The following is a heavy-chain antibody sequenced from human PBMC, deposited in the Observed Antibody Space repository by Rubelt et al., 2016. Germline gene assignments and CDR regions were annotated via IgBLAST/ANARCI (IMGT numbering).Heavy chain of an antibody. J-gene: IGHJ4*02. Sequence: QVQLQESGPGLVKPSETLSLTCTVSGYFISSGCYWGWIRQPPGRGLEWIGYIYYSGSTNYNPSLKSRVTISVDTSKNQFSLKLSSVTAADTAVYYCAGSVGGSLLEYWGQGTLVTVSS. CDR1: GYFISSGCY. V-gene: IGHV4-38-2*02. CDR3: AGSVGGSLLEY. D-gene: IGHD1-26*01. CDR2: IYYSGST.